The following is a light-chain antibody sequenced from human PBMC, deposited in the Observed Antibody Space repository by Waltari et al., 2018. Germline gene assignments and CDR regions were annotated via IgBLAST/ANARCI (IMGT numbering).Light chain of an antibody. J-gene: IGLJ2*01. V-gene: IGLV3-10*01. CDR2: EDT. CDR1: VLTKKF. CDR3: YSTDIFRSERGV. Sequence: SYELTQPPSVSVSPVQTATITCSGDVLTKKFTYWFQQKSGQPPVMVIYEDTKRLSAIPERFSGSSSGTTAALTITGAQVEDEADYYCYSTDIFRSERGVFGGGTKLLVL.